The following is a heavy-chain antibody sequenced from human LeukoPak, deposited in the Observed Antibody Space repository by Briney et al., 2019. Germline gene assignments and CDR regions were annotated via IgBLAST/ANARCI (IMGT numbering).Heavy chain of an antibody. CDR1: GDSISPHA. V-gene: IGHV4-4*09. Sequence: SETLSLTCIVSGDSISPHAWSWIRQPPGKGLEWIGYMYTSGSTNYNPSLRSRVTILVDTSKNQVSLKLSSVTAADTAVYYCAKGSGWYPIWDQGTLVIVSS. CDR3: AKGSGWYPI. J-gene: IGHJ4*02. CDR2: MYTSGST. D-gene: IGHD6-19*01.